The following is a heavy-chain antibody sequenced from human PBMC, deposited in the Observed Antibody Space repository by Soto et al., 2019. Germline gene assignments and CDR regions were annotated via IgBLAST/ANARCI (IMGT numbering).Heavy chain of an antibody. CDR2: ISGYNGNT. CDR3: AREYGMDV. Sequence: ASVKVSCKASGYSFHTYAISWVRQAPGQGLEWVGWISGYNGNTNYAQKFQGRVTLTTDTSTKTAFMELRSLTGDDTAVYYCAREYGMDVWGHGTPVTVSS. CDR1: GYSFHTYA. J-gene: IGHJ6*02. V-gene: IGHV1-18*01.